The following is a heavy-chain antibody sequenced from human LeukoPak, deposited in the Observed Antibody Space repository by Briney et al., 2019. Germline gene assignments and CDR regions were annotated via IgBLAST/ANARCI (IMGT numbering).Heavy chain of an antibody. Sequence: GGSLRLSCAASGFTFSSYWMSWVRQAPGKGLEWVANIKQDGSEKYYVDSVKGRFTNSRDNAKNSLYLEMNSLRGEDTAVYYCARVGQRGPPGAGKVWSGNYYFYYYMDVWGKGTTVTVSS. V-gene: IGHV3-7*01. CDR3: ARVGQRGPPGAGKVWSGNYYFYYYMDV. J-gene: IGHJ6*03. CDR1: GFTFSSYW. CDR2: IKQDGSEK. D-gene: IGHD3/OR15-3a*01.